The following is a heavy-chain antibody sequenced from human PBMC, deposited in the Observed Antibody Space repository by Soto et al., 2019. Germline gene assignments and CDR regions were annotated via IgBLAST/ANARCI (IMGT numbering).Heavy chain of an antibody. CDR2: IYHSGIT. CDR1: GASISSGGSS. D-gene: IGHD3-10*01. CDR3: ARGLAVRGSYGLDV. Sequence: QLQLQESGSGLVKPSQTLSLTCAVSGASISSGGSSWSWIRQAPGTGLEWIGYIYHSGITNYNPSLKSRVAITVDKSQNQFALSLGFVTAADTAVYYCARGLAVRGSYGLDVWGQGTTVTVYS. V-gene: IGHV4-30-2*01. J-gene: IGHJ6*02.